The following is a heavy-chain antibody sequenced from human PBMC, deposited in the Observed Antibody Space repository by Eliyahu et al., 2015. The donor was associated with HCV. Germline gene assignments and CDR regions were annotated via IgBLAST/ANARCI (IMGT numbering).Heavy chain of an antibody. J-gene: IGHJ6*03. Sequence: EVQLVESGGGLVKPGGSLRLSCAXSGFXXXXAWMSWVRQAPGKGLEWIGRIKSKTDGGTTDYAAPVKGRFTIPRDDSKSTLYLQMNSLKTEDTAVYYCTTGAPGGFDYYLDVWGQGTTVTVSS. CDR2: IKSKTDGGTT. D-gene: IGHD3-10*01. V-gene: IGHV3-15*01. CDR3: TTGAPGGFDYYLDV. CDR1: GFXXXXAW.